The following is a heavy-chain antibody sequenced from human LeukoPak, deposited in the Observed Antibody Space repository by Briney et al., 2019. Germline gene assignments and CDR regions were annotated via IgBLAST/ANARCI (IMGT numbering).Heavy chain of an antibody. Sequence: SETLSLTCAVYGGSFSGYYWSWIRQPPGKGLEWIGEINHSGSTNYNPSLKSRVTISVDTSKNQFSLKLSSVTAADTAVYYCAAKMTTVVTTFDYWGQGTLVTVSS. CDR3: AAKMTTVVTTFDY. CDR2: INHSGST. D-gene: IGHD4-23*01. CDR1: GGSFSGYY. J-gene: IGHJ4*02. V-gene: IGHV4-34*01.